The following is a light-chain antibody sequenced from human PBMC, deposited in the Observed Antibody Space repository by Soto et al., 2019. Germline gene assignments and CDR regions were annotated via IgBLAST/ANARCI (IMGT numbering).Light chain of an antibody. Sequence: EIVMAQSPATLSVSPGERVTLSCRAIQSISSNLAWYQQKPGQAPSLLIFGASTRATGIPARFSGSGSGTDFPLTISGLQSEDFAFYYCQQYYSWPPTFGQGTKVEVK. J-gene: IGKJ1*01. CDR1: QSISSN. CDR2: GAS. V-gene: IGKV3-15*01. CDR3: QQYYSWPPT.